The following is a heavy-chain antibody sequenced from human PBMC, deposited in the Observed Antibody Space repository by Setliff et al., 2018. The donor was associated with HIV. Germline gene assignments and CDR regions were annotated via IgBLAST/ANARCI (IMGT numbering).Heavy chain of an antibody. CDR3: AKSGRTTIFGVVNINWFDL. CDR2: IYYMGRT. Sequence: KTSETLSLTCTVSGGSISGSVWSWIRQPPGKGLEFVGYIYYMGRTTYNPSLKSRLTISVDTSKNQFSLKLSSVTAADTAVYYCAKSGRTTIFGVVNINWFDLWGQGTLVTVSS. J-gene: IGHJ5*02. D-gene: IGHD3-3*01. V-gene: IGHV4-59*01. CDR1: GGSISGSV.